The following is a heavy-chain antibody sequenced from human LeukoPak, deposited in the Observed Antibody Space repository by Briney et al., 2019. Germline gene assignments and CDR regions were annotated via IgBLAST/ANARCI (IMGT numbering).Heavy chain of an antibody. CDR2: IWYDGSNK. V-gene: IGHV3-33*01. J-gene: IGHJ5*02. D-gene: IGHD3-9*01. Sequence: PGGSLRLSCAASGFTFSSYGMHWVRQAPGKGLEWVAVIWYDGSNKYYADSVKGRLTISRDNSKNTLYLQMNSLRAEDTAVYYCARDSYDTLTGYYKHWFDPWGQGTLVTVSS. CDR1: GFTFSSYG. CDR3: ARDSYDTLTGYYKHWFDP.